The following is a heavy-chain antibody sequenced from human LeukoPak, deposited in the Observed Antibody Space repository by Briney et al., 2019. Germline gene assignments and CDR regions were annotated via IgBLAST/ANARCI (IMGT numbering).Heavy chain of an antibody. D-gene: IGHD2-2*01. J-gene: IGHJ3*02. V-gene: IGHV4-61*02. CDR2: IYTSGST. CDR3: ARYCSSTSCPSGDAFDI. CDR1: GGSISSGSYY. Sequence: PSQTLSLTCAVSGGSISSGSYYWSWIRQPAGKGLEWIGRIYTSGSTNYNPSLKSRVTISVDTSKNQFSLKLSSVTAADTAVYYCARYCSSTSCPSGDAFDIWGQGTMVTVSS.